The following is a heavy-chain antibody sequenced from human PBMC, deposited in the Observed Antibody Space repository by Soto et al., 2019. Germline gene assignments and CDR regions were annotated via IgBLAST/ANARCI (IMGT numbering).Heavy chain of an antibody. V-gene: IGHV1-2*04. D-gene: IGHD5-12*01. Sequence: QVQLVQSGAEVKKPGASVTVSCRASGDTFTGYYMHWVRQAPGQGLEWMGWINPNSGFTKYAQKCQGWVTMTRDTSIRTVYMELSRLRSDDTAVYYCARESGGATATLDYYYFYMDVWGTGTTVTVSS. CDR1: GDTFTGYY. CDR2: INPNSGFT. CDR3: ARESGGATATLDYYYFYMDV. J-gene: IGHJ6*03.